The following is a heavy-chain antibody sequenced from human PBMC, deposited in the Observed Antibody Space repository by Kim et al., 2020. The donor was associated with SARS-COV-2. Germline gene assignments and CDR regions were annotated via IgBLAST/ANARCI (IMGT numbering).Heavy chain of an antibody. CDR3: TRASAGFDY. V-gene: IGHV3-13*01. CDR2: GDT. Sequence: GDTYYRGSVTGRFTISRENAKNSLYRQMNSLRAGDTAVYYCTRASAGFDYWGQGTLVTVSS. J-gene: IGHJ4*02.